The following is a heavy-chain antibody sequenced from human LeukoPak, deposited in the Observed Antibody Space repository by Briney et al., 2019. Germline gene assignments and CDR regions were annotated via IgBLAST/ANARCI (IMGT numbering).Heavy chain of an antibody. Sequence: PGRSLRLSCAASGFTFSSYGMHWVRQAPGKGLEWVAVISYDGSNKYYADSVKGRFTISRDNSKNTLYLQMNSLRAEDTAVYYCARDSARSWWFDPWGQGTLVTVSS. CDR2: ISYDGSNK. CDR3: ARDSARSWWFDP. V-gene: IGHV3-30*03. J-gene: IGHJ5*02. CDR1: GFTFSSYG.